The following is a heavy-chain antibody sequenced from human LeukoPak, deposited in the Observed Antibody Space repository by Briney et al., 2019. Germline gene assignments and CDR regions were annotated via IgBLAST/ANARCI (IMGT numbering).Heavy chain of an antibody. CDR3: ASRYSSGWEYYFDY. CDR1: GFTFSSYN. V-gene: IGHV3-21*01. Sequence: GSLRLSCAASGFTFSSYNMNWVRQAPGKGLEWVSSISSSSNYVYYADSVKGRFTIPRDNAKNSLYLQMNSLRAEDTAVYYCASRYSSGWEYYFDYWGQGTLVTVSS. CDR2: ISSSSNYV. J-gene: IGHJ4*02. D-gene: IGHD6-19*01.